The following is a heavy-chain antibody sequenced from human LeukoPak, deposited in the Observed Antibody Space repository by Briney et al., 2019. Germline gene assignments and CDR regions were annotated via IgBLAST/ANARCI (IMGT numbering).Heavy chain of an antibody. CDR2: ISDDGYNE. V-gene: IGHV3-30*18. D-gene: IGHD3-22*01. CDR1: GFTFSSYG. Sequence: GGSLRLSCAASGFTFSSYGMHWVRQAPGKGLEWVAVISDDGYNEYYADSVRGRFTISRDNSKNTLYLQMNGLRPEDTAVYYCAKLSPWRYYDSSGYGYYSDYWGQGSLVTVSP. J-gene: IGHJ4*02. CDR3: AKLSPWRYYDSSGYGYYSDY.